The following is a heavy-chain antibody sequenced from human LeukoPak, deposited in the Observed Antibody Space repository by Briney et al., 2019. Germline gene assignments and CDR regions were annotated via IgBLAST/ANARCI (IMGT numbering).Heavy chain of an antibody. V-gene: IGHV3-30*03. D-gene: IGHD4-17*01. Sequence: GRSLRLSCAASGFTFSSYGMHWVRQAPGRGLEWVAVISYDGSNKYYADSVKGRFTISRDNSKNTLYLQMNSLRAEDTAVYYCAREDYGLDYWGQGTLVTVSS. CDR1: GFTFSSYG. CDR2: ISYDGSNK. J-gene: IGHJ4*02. CDR3: AREDYGLDY.